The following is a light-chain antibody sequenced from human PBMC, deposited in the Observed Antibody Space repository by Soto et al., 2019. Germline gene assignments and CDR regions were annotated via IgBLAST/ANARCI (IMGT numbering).Light chain of an antibody. CDR3: ASWDDRLKGYV. V-gene: IGLV1-44*01. Sequence: QSVLTQPPSVSGTPGQRVIISCPGSRSNIGSNSVNWYQQLPGTAPKLLIYINDQRPSGVPDRFSGSTSGTSVSLAISGLQSEDGADYYCASWDDRLKGYVFGTGTKSPS. CDR2: IND. J-gene: IGLJ1*01. CDR1: RSNIGSNS.